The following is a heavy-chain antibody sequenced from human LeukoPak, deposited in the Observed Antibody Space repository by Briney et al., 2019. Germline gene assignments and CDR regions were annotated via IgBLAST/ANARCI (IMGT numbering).Heavy chain of an antibody. CDR1: GGSISSYY. V-gene: IGHV4-59*01. CDR2: IYYSGST. CDR3: ARDSYGHYYYYMDV. D-gene: IGHD3-10*01. Sequence: SETLSLTCTVSGGSISSYYWSWIRQPPGKGLEWIGYIYYSGSTNYNPSLKSRVTISVDTSKNQFSLKPSSVTAADTAVYYCARDSYGHYYYYMDVWGKGTTVTVSS. J-gene: IGHJ6*03.